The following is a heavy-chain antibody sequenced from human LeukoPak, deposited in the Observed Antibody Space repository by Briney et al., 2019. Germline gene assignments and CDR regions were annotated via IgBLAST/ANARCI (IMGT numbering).Heavy chain of an antibody. CDR2: ITSKNDGGTI. J-gene: IGHJ6*03. CDR3: TSPGGGAAEVYYDEDKDV. CDR1: GFLLWKVW. V-gene: IGHV3-15*01. D-gene: IGHD2-15*01. Sequence: KSRGSLRLSCAPSGFLLWKVWMSWVPRDPRGADGWVGRITSKNDGGTINYAAPVKRRFTISREDSNKSLDLQLKSLQTGQTTTYYCTSPGGGAAEVYYDEDKDVWGKGTTVTVAS.